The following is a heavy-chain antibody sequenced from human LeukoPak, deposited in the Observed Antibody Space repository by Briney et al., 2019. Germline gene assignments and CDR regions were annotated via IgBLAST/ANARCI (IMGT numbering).Heavy chain of an antibody. CDR1: GFTFSSYA. V-gene: IGHV3-23*01. CDR2: ISGSGGST. Sequence: QAGGSLRLSCAASGFTFSSYAMSWVRQAPGKGLEWVSAISGSGGSTYYADSVKGRFTISRDNAKNSLYLQMNSLRAEDTAVYYCARVIARVGAIVDYWGQGTLVTVSS. D-gene: IGHD1-26*01. CDR3: ARVIARVGAIVDY. J-gene: IGHJ4*02.